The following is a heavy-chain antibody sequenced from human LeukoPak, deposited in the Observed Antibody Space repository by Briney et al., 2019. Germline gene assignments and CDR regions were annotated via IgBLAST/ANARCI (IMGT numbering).Heavy chain of an antibody. Sequence: KPSETLSLTCTVSGGSISSGDYYWSWIRQPPGKGLEWIGYIYYTGSTDYNPSLKSRVIISVDTSKNQFSLKLSSVTAADTAVYCCARRGGIYSTNWFDPWGQGTLVTVSS. D-gene: IGHD3-10*01. CDR3: ARRGGIYSTNWFDP. CDR1: GGSISSGDYY. V-gene: IGHV4-30-4*01. J-gene: IGHJ5*02. CDR2: IYYTGST.